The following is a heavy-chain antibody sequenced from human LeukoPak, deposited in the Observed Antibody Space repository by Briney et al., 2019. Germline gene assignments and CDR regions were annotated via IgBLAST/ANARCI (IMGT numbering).Heavy chain of an antibody. CDR1: GFIFSNYY. CDR3: GRDPNGDCLGAFDF. V-gene: IGHV3-23*01. J-gene: IGHJ3*01. Sequence: PGGSPRLSCAASGFIFSNYYLVWVRQAPGKGLELISGIGANGGATYYADSVKGRFTISRDNSKKTLYLQMNSLRADDTAVYYCGRDPNGDCLGAFDFWGQGTMVSVSS. D-gene: IGHD2-21*02. CDR2: IGANGGAT.